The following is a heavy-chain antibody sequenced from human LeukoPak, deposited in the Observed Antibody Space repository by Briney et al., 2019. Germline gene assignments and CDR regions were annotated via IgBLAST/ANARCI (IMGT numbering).Heavy chain of an antibody. Sequence: ASVKVSCKGSGYTFTSYGFSWVRQAPGHGFGWMGWLSGYSGNTNSAQKLQGRVTMATDTSTSTVYMELRSLRSDDAAVYYCARNGRGGSGSYFDFWGQGTLVTVSS. CDR1: GYTFTSYG. V-gene: IGHV1-18*01. CDR2: LSGYSGNT. D-gene: IGHD3-10*01. J-gene: IGHJ5*01. CDR3: ARNGRGGSGSYFDF.